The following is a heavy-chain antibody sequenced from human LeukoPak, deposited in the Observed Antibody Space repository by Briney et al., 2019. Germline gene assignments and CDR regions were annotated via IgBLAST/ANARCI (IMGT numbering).Heavy chain of an antibody. Sequence: SETLSLTCAVYGGSFSGYYWSWIRQPPGKGLEWIGEINHSGSTNYNPSLKSRVTISVDTSKNQFSLKLSSVTAADTAVYYCAREAEDMSTDYWGQGTLVTVSS. D-gene: IGHD6-19*01. CDR3: AREAEDMSTDY. CDR1: GGSFSGYY. V-gene: IGHV4-34*01. CDR2: INHSGST. J-gene: IGHJ4*02.